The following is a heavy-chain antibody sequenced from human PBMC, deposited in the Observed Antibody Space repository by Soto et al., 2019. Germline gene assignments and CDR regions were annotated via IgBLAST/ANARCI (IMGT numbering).Heavy chain of an antibody. D-gene: IGHD4-17*01. Sequence: QVQLVQSGAEVKKPGSSVKVSCKASGGTPSSYAISWVRQAPGRGLEWMGAIIPIFGVPSYARKFQGRVTITADKSTSTAYMELSSLRSEDTAMYYCARSTTYGGIDVWGQGTTVTVSS. V-gene: IGHV1-69*17. CDR2: IIPIFGVP. CDR3: ARSTTYGGIDV. J-gene: IGHJ6*02. CDR1: GGTPSSYA.